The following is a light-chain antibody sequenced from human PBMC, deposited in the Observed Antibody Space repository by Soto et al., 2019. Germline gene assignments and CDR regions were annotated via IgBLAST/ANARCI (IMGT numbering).Light chain of an antibody. V-gene: IGKV3D-20*02. J-gene: IGKJ1*01. CDR3: QQYNKWPKWP. Sequence: IVLMQSPDTLSLSPGERATLSCRASRSLSSDYLAWYQQKPGQAPRLLFYHASRRATGTPDRFSVSGSGTDFTLTISRLEPGDFAVYYCQQYNKWPKWPFGQGTKV. CDR2: HAS. CDR1: RSLSSDY.